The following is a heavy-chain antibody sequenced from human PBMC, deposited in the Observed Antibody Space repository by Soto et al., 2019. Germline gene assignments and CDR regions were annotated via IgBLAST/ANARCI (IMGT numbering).Heavy chain of an antibody. CDR3: ARDPRHSSGWYIEYYGMDV. CDR1: GGTFSSYA. J-gene: IGHJ6*02. V-gene: IGHV1-69*13. Sequence: SVKVSCKASGGTFSSYAISWVRQAPGQGLEWMGGIIPIFGTANYAQKFQGRVTITADESTSTAYMELSSLRSEDTAVYYGARDPRHSSGWYIEYYGMDVWGQGTTVTVSS. D-gene: IGHD6-19*01. CDR2: IIPIFGTA.